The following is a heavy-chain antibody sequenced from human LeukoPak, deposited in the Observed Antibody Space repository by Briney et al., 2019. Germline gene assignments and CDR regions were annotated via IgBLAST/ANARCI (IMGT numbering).Heavy chain of an antibody. J-gene: IGHJ5*02. V-gene: IGHV4-59*13. CDR2: IYYSGST. Sequence: SETLPLTCTVSGGSISSYYWSWIRQPPGKGLEWIGYIYYSGSTNYNPSLKSRVTISVDTSKNQFSLKLSSVTAADTAVYYCARSYSGYDPYNWFDPWGQGTLVTVSS. CDR3: ARSYSGYDPYNWFDP. D-gene: IGHD5-12*01. CDR1: GGSISSYY.